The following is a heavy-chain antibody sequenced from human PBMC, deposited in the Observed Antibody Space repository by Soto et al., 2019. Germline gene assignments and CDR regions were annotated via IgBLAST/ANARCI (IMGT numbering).Heavy chain of an antibody. CDR1: GFTFSMYW. CDR2: INDDGSST. D-gene: IGHD1-1*01. V-gene: IGHV3-74*01. J-gene: IGHJ4*02. CDR3: TRGPRSTSTGTGAF. Sequence: PGGSPRLSCAASGFTFSMYWMHWVRQVPGKGPEWVSRINDDGSSTNYADSVKGRFTISRDNAKNTLYLQMNDLRAEDTAVYYCTRGPRSTSTGTGAFWGQGTLVTVSS.